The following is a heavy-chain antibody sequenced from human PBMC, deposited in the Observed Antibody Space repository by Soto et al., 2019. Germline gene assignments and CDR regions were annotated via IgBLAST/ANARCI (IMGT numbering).Heavy chain of an antibody. Sequence: GASVKVSCKTSGYTFSTYSMHWVRQAPGQRPEWMGWINTANGNTKYSQEFQGRVTITTDTSASTAYMDLSSLKASDTAMYYCARLRYYYGSGSPSGPVDYWGQGTLVTVSS. J-gene: IGHJ4*02. D-gene: IGHD3-10*01. V-gene: IGHV1-3*03. CDR2: INTANGNT. CDR1: GYTFSTYS. CDR3: ARLRYYYGSGSPSGPVDY.